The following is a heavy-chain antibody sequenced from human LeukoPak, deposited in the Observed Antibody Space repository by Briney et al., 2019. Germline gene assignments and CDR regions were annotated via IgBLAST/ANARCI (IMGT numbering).Heavy chain of an antibody. V-gene: IGHV4-39*07. J-gene: IGHJ4*02. Sequence: PSETLSLTCTVSGGSISSSSYYWGWIRQPPGKGLEWIGSIYYSGSSYYNPSLKSRVTISVDTSKNQFSLKLSSVTAADTAVYYCARVEKQWLVGYWGQGTLVTVSS. CDR1: GGSISSSSYY. D-gene: IGHD6-19*01. CDR2: IYYSGSS. CDR3: ARVEKQWLVGY.